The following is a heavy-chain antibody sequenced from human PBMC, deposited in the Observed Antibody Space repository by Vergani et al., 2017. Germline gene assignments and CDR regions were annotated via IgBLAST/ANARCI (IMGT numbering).Heavy chain of an antibody. J-gene: IGHJ4*02. CDR3: AIGRYSSGWAY. CDR1: GGSINIYY. V-gene: IGHV4-59*10. CDR2: IYTSGST. D-gene: IGHD6-19*01. Sequence: QVQLQQWGAGLLKPSETLSLTCTVSGGSINIYYWSWIRQHAGKGLEWIGRIYTSGSTNYNPSLKSRVTMSVDTSKNQFSLRLSSVTAADTAVYYCAIGRYSSGWAYWGQGTLVTVSS.